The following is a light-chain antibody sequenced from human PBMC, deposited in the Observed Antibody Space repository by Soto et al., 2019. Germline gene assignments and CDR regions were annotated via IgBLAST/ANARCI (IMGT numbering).Light chain of an antibody. CDR2: EVS. CDR1: SSDVGGYNY. V-gene: IGLV2-14*01. CDR3: SSYTSSSTLV. Sequence: QYVLTQPASVSGSPGQSITISCTGTSSDVGGYNYVSWYQQHPGKAPKLMIYEVSNRPSGVSNRFSGSKSGNTASLTISGLQAEDEADYYCSSYTSSSTLVFGGGTKLNVL. J-gene: IGLJ2*01.